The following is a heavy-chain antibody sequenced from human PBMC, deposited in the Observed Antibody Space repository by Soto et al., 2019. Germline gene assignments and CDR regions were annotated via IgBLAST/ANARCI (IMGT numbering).Heavy chain of an antibody. CDR3: ARDETSGNTYTLDV. Sequence: QVQLQESGPGLVRPSGTLSLTCVVSGGSISSNNWWNWVRQTPGKGLEWLGQIYHSGDTNYNPSLKSRLTISVDKSKNQFSLSLSSVTAADTAMYYCARDETSGNTYTLDVWGQGITVTVSS. J-gene: IGHJ6*02. CDR2: IYHSGDT. V-gene: IGHV4-4*02. D-gene: IGHD6-25*01. CDR1: GGSISSNNW.